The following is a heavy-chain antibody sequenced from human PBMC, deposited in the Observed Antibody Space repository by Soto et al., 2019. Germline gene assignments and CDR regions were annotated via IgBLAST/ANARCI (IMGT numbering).Heavy chain of an antibody. CDR2: IYYSGST. Sequence: QVQLQESGPGLVKPSETLSLTCTVSGGSISSYYWSWIRQPPGKGLEWIGYIYYSGSTNYNPYLKGRVTISVDTSKNQCSLKLSSVTAADTAVYYWARVTHPAVIRGFDPWGQGTLGTVSS. V-gene: IGHV4-59*01. CDR1: GGSISSYY. D-gene: IGHD2-21*01. J-gene: IGHJ5*02. CDR3: ARVTHPAVIRGFDP.